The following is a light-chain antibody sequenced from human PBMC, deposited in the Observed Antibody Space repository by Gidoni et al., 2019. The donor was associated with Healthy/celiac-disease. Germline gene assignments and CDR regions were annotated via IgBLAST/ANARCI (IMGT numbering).Light chain of an antibody. CDR2: SNN. CDR3: AAWDDSVNGVV. J-gene: IGLJ2*01. CDR1: SSNIGSNT. V-gene: IGLV1-44*01. Sequence: QSVLTPPPSASATPGQRVTIPCSGSSSNIGSNTVNWYQQLPGTAPKLLIYSNNQRPSGVPDRFFGSKSATSASLAISGLQSEDEADYYCAAWDDSVNGVVFGGGTKLTVL.